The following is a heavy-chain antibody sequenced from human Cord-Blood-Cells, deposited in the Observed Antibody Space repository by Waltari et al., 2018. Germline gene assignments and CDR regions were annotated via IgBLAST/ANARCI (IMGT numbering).Heavy chain of an antibody. D-gene: IGHD1-26*01. CDR2: IYYSGST. Sequence: QLQLQESGPGLVKPSETLSLPCTVSGGSISSSSYYWGWLRQPPGKGLEWLGSIYYSGSTYYNPSLKSRVTISVDTSKNQFSLKLSSVTAADTAVYYCARRDIVGATDYWGQGTLVTVSS. CDR1: GGSISSSSYY. CDR3: ARRDIVGATDY. J-gene: IGHJ4*02. V-gene: IGHV4-39*01.